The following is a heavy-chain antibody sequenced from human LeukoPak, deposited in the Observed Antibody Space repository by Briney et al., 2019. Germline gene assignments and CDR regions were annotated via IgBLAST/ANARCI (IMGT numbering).Heavy chain of an antibody. J-gene: IGHJ4*02. CDR3: ARDVAAAGKFDY. D-gene: IGHD6-13*01. Sequence: SETLSLTCTVSGGSISSHYWSWIRQPPGKELEWIGYIYYSGSNNYNPSLKSRVTISVDTSKNQFSLKLSSVTAADTAVYYCARDVAAAGKFDYWGQGTLVTVPS. CDR2: IYYSGSN. V-gene: IGHV4-59*11. CDR1: GGSISSHY.